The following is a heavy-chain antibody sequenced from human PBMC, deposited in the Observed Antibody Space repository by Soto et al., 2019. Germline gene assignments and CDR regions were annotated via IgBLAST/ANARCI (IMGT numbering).Heavy chain of an antibody. D-gene: IGHD4-4*01. CDR1: GFTFSSYG. V-gene: IGHV3-30*18. J-gene: IGHJ6*02. CDR3: AKNGDRTTVTTRYYYYGMDV. Sequence: GGSLRLSCAASGFTFSSYGMHWVRQAPGKGLEWVAVISYDGSNKYYADSVKGRFTISRDNSKNTLYLQMNSLRAEDTAVYYCAKNGDRTTVTTRYYYYGMDVWGQGTTVTVSS. CDR2: ISYDGSNK.